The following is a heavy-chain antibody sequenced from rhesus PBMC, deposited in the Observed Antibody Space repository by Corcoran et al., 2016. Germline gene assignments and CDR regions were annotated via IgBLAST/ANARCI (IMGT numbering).Heavy chain of an antibody. Sequence: QLQLQESGPGLVKPSETLSLTCAVSGGSISSSNWWSWIRQPPGTGLEWIGRIAGSGGSTTNNPSFKRRVTMSTDTSKNQFSLKLSSVTAADTAVYYGARAPRGYSYSPTLDYWGQGVLVTVSS. CDR2: IAGSGGST. D-gene: IGHD5-12*01. V-gene: IGHV4-57*02. CDR1: GGSISSSNW. CDR3: ARAPRGYSYSPTLDY. J-gene: IGHJ4*01.